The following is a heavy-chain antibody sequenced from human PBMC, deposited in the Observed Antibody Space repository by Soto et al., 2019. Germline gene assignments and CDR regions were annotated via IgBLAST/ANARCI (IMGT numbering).Heavy chain of an antibody. CDR2: IRSKANTYAT. V-gene: IGHV3-73*01. D-gene: IGHD2-2*01. Sequence: GGSLRLSXAASGLPFSGSPIHWVRQASGKGLEWVGRIRSKANTYATAYATSVKGRFTISRDDSKNTTYLQMNSLKTEDTAVYFCTRPGFGDFVDPYDYGIDVWGQGTTVTVSS. J-gene: IGHJ6*02. CDR1: GLPFSGSP. CDR3: TRPGFGDFVDPYDYGIDV.